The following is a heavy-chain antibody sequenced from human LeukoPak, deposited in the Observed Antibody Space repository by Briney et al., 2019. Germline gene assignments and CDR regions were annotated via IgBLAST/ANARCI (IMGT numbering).Heavy chain of an antibody. CDR2: ISGSSSHT. V-gene: IGHV3-23*01. CDR1: GFTFSIYA. D-gene: IGHD4-11*01. Sequence: PGGSLRLSCAASGFTFSIYAMSWVRQAPGKGLEWVSGISGSSSHTADADSVRGCFIISRDNTRNTLYLHMNSLRAEDTALYYCAKEADYSNAAPEWGFDSWGQGTLVTVSS. J-gene: IGHJ4*02. CDR3: AKEADYSNAAPEWGFDS.